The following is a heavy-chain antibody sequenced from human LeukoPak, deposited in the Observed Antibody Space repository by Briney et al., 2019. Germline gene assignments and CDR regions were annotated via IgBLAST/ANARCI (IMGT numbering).Heavy chain of an antibody. J-gene: IGHJ4*02. V-gene: IGHV3-21*01. CDR2: ISSSSSYI. D-gene: IGHD6-13*01. CDR3: ARISSSYYYFDY. CDR1: GFTFSSYS. Sequence: PGGSLRLSCAASGFTFSSYSMNWVRQAPGKGLEWVSSISSSSSYIYYADSVKGRFTISRDNAKNSLYLQMNSLGAEDTAVYYCARISSSYYYFDYWGQGTLVTVPS.